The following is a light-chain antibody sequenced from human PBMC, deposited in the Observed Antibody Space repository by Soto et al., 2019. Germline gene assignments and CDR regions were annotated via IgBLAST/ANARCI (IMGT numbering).Light chain of an antibody. CDR2: AAS. CDR3: QQSYSTPAWT. J-gene: IGKJ1*01. V-gene: IGKV1-39*01. Sequence: DIPMTQSPSSLSASVGDRVTITCRASQSISSYLNWYQQKPGKAPKLLIYAASSLQIGVPSRFSGSVSGTDFTLTISSLQPEDFATYYCQQSYSTPAWTFGQGTKVEIK. CDR1: QSISSY.